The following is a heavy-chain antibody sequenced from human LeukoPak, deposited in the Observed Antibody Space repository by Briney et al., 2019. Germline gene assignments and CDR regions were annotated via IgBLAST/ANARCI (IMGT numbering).Heavy chain of an antibody. D-gene: IGHD3-10*01. CDR1: GGSISSGGYS. CDR2: IYYSGST. CDR3: ASYWDYYGSGSPRGYFDY. J-gene: IGHJ4*02. Sequence: SETLSLTCAVSGGSISSGGYSWSWIRQPPGKGLEWIGYIYYSGSTYYNPSLKSRVTISVDTSKNQFSLKLSSVTAADTAVYYCASYWDYYGSGSPRGYFDYWGQGTLVTVSS. V-gene: IGHV4-30-4*07.